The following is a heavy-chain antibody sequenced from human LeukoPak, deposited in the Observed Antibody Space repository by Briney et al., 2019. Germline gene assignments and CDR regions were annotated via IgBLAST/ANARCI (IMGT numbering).Heavy chain of an antibody. CDR1: GYTFTSYG. V-gene: IGHV1-18*01. CDR3: ARFTLDYYYDSSGYYYYFDY. D-gene: IGHD3-22*01. J-gene: IGHJ4*02. Sequence: ASVKVSCKASGYTFTSYGISWVRQAPGQGLEWMGWISAYNGNTNYAQKLQGRVTMTTDTSTSTAYMELRSLRSDDTAVYYCARFTLDYYYDSSGYYYYFDYWGQGTLVTVSS. CDR2: ISAYNGNT.